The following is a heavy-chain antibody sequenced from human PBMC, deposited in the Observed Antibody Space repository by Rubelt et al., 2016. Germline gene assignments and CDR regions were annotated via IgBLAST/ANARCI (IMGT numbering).Heavy chain of an antibody. D-gene: IGHD3-10*01. CDR2: ISAYNGNT. CDR1: GYTFTSYG. Sequence: QVQLVQSGAEVKKPGASVKVSCKASGYTFTSYGISWVRQAPGQGLEWMGWISAYNGNTNYAQKVQGRVTMTTETSTCTAYMELRSLRSDDTAVYYCARCYGSGSYGNWFDPWGQGTLVTVSS. J-gene: IGHJ5*02. V-gene: IGHV1-18*01. CDR3: ARCYGSGSYGNWFDP.